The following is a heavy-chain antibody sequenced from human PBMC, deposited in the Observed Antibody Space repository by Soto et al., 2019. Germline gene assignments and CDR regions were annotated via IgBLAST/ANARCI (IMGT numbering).Heavy chain of an antibody. CDR3: ARTIANSGFRRGMDV. D-gene: IGHD6-19*01. Sequence: QLQLQESGPGLVKPSETLSLTCTVSGGSIGSGEYYSGWIRQPPGKGQEWIGITYYRGSTYYNPSLKSRVTMCIDTSKNQFSLKLSSVNAADTAVYYCARTIANSGFRRGMDVWGQGTTVTVCS. CDR2: TYYRGST. J-gene: IGHJ6*02. CDR1: GGSIGSGEYY. V-gene: IGHV4-39*01.